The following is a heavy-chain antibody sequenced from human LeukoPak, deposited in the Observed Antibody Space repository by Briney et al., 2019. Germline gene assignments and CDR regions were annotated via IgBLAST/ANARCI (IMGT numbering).Heavy chain of an antibody. Sequence: ASVKVSCKASGYTFTSYGISWVRQAPGQRLEWMGWISAYNGNTNYAQKLQGRVTMTTDTSTSTAYMELRSLRSDDTAVYYCARAPWEVVAATGVDLDIWGQGTMVTVSS. CDR1: GYTFTSYG. J-gene: IGHJ3*02. D-gene: IGHD2-15*01. CDR3: ARAPWEVVAATGVDLDI. V-gene: IGHV1-18*01. CDR2: ISAYNGNT.